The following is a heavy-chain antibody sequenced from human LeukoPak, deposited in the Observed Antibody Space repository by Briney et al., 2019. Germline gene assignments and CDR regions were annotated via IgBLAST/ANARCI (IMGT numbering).Heavy chain of an antibody. J-gene: IGHJ6*03. Sequence: GGSLRLSCAASGFTFSSYAMHWVRQAPGKGLEWVAVISYDGSNKYYADSVKGRFTISRDNSKNTLYLQMNSLRAEDTAVYYCASSGVWHYYYYMDVWGKGTTVTVSS. CDR2: ISYDGSNK. CDR3: ASSGVWHYYYYMDV. V-gene: IGHV3-30*04. CDR1: GFTFSSYA. D-gene: IGHD3-16*01.